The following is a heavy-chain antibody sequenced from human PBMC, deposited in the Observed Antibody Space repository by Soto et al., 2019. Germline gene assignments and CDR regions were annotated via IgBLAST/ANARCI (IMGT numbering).Heavy chain of an antibody. CDR2: IRDKANSYAT. V-gene: IGHV3-73*01. J-gene: IGHJ4*02. Sequence: PGGSLRLSCAASGFNFNYAWMNWVRQASGKGLEWVGRIRDKANSYATAYTASVKGRFTISRDDSKNTAYLQMNSLKTEDTAVYYCACLAWFGDPVPPFDCWGQGTVVTVSS. CDR1: GFNFNYAW. D-gene: IGHD3-10*01. CDR3: ACLAWFGDPVPPFDC.